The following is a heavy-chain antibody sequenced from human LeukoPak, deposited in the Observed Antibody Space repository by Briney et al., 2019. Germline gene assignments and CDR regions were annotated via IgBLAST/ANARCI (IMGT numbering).Heavy chain of an antibody. CDR3: ARIDYYGSGSQGAH. CDR2: ISSSSGSI. Sequence: GGSLRLSCAASGFTFSSYSMNWVRQAPGKGLEWVSYISSSSGSIYYADSVKGRFTISRDNAKKSLYLQMNSLRAEDTAVYYCARIDYYGSGSQGAHWGQGTLVTVSS. J-gene: IGHJ4*02. V-gene: IGHV3-48*01. CDR1: GFTFSSYS. D-gene: IGHD3-10*01.